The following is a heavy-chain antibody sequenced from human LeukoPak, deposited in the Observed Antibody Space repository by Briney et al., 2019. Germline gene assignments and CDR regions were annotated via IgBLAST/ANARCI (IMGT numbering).Heavy chain of an antibody. CDR1: GGSISSYY. CDR2: IYTSGST. D-gene: IGHD5-12*01. CDR3: ARDGEGGGYGFYYYYGMDV. Sequence: PSETLSLTCTVSGGSISSYYWSWIRQPAGKGLEWIGRIYTSGSTNYNPSLKSRVTMSVDTSKNQFSLKLSSATAADTAVYYCARDGEGGGYGFYYYYGMDVWGQGTTVTVSS. J-gene: IGHJ6*02. V-gene: IGHV4-4*07.